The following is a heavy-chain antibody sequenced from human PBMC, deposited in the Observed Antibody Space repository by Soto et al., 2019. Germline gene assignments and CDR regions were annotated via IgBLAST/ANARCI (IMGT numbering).Heavy chain of an antibody. CDR3: ARDRGDGGNSY. Sequence: QVQLVQSGAEVKKPGSSVKVSCKASGGTFSSYTISWVRQAPGQGLEWMGRIIPILGIANYAQKFQGRVTITADKSQSTAYMELSSLRSEDTAVYYCARDRGDGGNSYWGQGTLVTVSS. CDR2: IIPILGIA. CDR1: GGTFSSYT. D-gene: IGHD2-21*02. J-gene: IGHJ4*02. V-gene: IGHV1-69*08.